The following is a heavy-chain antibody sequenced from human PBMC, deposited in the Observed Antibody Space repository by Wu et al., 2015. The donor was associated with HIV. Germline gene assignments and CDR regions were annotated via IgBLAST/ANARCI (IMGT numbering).Heavy chain of an antibody. CDR1: GYTITTYD. D-gene: IGHD3-10*01. CDR3: ATSYYGSGSYPTFYYYYAMDV. Sequence: QVQLVQSGAEVKKPGASVKVSCQASGYTITTYDFNWVRQAPGQGLEWMGWMNSNNGKTGYGQKFQGRVAMTRNISTRTAYMELSGPESEDTAVYYCATSYYGSGSYPTFYYYYAMDVWGQGTTVTVSS. V-gene: IGHV1-8*01. J-gene: IGHJ6*02. CDR2: MNSNNGKT.